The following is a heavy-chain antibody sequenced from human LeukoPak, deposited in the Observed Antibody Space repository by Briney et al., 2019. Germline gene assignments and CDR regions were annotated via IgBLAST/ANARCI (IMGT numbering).Heavy chain of an antibody. D-gene: IGHD6-13*01. J-gene: IGHJ4*02. CDR3: ARDSNYDY. CDR1: GFTVSSTY. V-gene: IGHV3-66*02. Sequence: GGSLRLSCAASGFTVSSTYMSWVRQAPGRGLEWVSVLYSGGTTYYADSVKGRFTISRDNSKNTLYLQMNSLRAEDTAVYNCARDSNYDYWGQGTLLT. CDR2: LYSGGTT.